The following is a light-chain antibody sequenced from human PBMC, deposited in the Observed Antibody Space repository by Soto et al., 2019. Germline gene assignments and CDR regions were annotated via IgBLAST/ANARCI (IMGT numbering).Light chain of an antibody. CDR2: GAS. J-gene: IGKJ5*01. CDR1: QSVSSN. Sequence: EIVMTQSPATLSVSPGERATFSCRASQSVSSNLAWYQQKPGQAPRLLIYGASIRATGIPATFSGCGSGTEFTLTISTLQSEDFAVYYCQQYNNWPITFGLRTRLEIK. V-gene: IGKV3-15*01. CDR3: QQYNNWPIT.